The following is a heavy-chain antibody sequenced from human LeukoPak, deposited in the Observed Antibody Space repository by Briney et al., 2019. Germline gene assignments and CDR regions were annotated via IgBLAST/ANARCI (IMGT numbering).Heavy chain of an antibody. Sequence: ASVKVSCKASGYTFTNFAMNWVRQAPGQGLEWMGWINTNTGNPTYAQGFTGRFVFSLDTSVSTAYLQISSLKAEDTAMYYCARDPHQIVGATTFFDYWGQGTLVTVSS. CDR1: GYTFTNFA. V-gene: IGHV7-4-1*02. CDR3: ARDPHQIVGATTFFDY. J-gene: IGHJ4*02. D-gene: IGHD1-26*01. CDR2: INTNTGNP.